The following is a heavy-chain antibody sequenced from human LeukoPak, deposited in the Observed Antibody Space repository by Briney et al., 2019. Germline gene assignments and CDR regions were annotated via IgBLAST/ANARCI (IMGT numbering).Heavy chain of an antibody. CDR1: GGSISSYY. Sequence: SETLSLTCTVSGGSISSYYWSWIRQPPGKGLEWIGYIYYSGSTYYNPSLKSRVTISVDTSKNQFSLKLSSVTAADTAVYYCARDKSSWYFLYYYMDVWGKGTTVTVSS. D-gene: IGHD6-13*01. J-gene: IGHJ6*03. CDR3: ARDKSSWYFLYYYMDV. V-gene: IGHV4-59*12. CDR2: IYYSGST.